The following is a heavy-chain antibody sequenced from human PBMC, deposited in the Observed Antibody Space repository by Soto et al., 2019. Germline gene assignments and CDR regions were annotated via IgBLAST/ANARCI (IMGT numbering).Heavy chain of an antibody. V-gene: IGHV6-1*01. J-gene: IGHJ6*02. CDR2: TYYRSTWSN. CDR1: GYSVSSNSAA. Sequence: SHTRSLTCAISGYSVSSNSAAWNLIRQSPSRGLEWLGRTYYRSTWSNDYAVSVKSRISINPDTSKNQVSLQLFSVTPEDTAVYYCAGVSWFRGMDVWGQGTPVTVSS. D-gene: IGHD3-10*01. CDR3: AGVSWFRGMDV.